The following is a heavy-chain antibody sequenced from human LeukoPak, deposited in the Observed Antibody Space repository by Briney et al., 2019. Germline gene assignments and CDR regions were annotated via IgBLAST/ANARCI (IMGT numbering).Heavy chain of an antibody. V-gene: IGHV1-2*02. D-gene: IGHD5-24*01. Sequence: GASVKVSCKASGYTFSDYHIHWVRQAPGQGLEWMGRMNPNSGRRSYAQKFEGRVTLTSDTSISTAYMEVNRLGFDDSAVYYCARDPKGQPITKFDHWGQGTRVIVSS. CDR2: MNPNSGRR. J-gene: IGHJ4*02. CDR1: GYTFSDYH. CDR3: ARDPKGQPITKFDH.